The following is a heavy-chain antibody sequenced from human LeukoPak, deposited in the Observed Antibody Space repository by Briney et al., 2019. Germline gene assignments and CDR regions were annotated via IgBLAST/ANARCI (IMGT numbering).Heavy chain of an antibody. Sequence: NPSETLSLTCTVSGGSISSSSYYWGWIRQPPGKGLEWIGSIYYSGSTYYNPSLKSRVTISVDRSKNQFSLKLSSVTAADTAVYYCARRPDCSRTICLLAAFDYWGQGTLVTVSS. D-gene: IGHD2-2*01. V-gene: IGHV4-39*01. CDR1: GGSISSSSYY. CDR2: IYYSGST. J-gene: IGHJ4*02. CDR3: ARRPDCSRTICLLAAFDY.